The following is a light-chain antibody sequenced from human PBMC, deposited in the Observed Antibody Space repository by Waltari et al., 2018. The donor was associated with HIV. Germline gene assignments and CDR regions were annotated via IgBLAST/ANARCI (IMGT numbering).Light chain of an antibody. J-gene: IGLJ2*01. V-gene: IGLV2-11*01. CDR1: SSDVGAYDY. Sequence: QSALPQPRPVSGSPGQSVSISCTGTSSDVGAYDYAPWYQQHPGKAPKLMIFDVSKRPSGVPDRFSGSKSDNTASLTISGLQAEDEADYYCCSYAGSDTFVLFGGGTKLTIL. CDR2: DVS. CDR3: CSYAGSDTFVL.